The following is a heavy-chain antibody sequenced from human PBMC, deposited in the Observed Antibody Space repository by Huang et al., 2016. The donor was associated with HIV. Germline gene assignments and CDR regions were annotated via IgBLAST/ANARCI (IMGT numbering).Heavy chain of an antibody. CDR2: VIPIFGTA. D-gene: IGHD5-18*01. CDR1: GGTFRSYA. V-gene: IGHV1-69*13. Sequence: QVLLVQSGAEVRKPGSSVKVSCTAFGGTFRSYAISWVRQAPGTGLEWMGGVIPIFGTANDTQKFQGRVTITVDESTNTGYMELTRLTSEDTAVYYCARTAYSYGFRQGYNWFDPWGQGTPVTVSS. J-gene: IGHJ5*02. CDR3: ARTAYSYGFRQGYNWFDP.